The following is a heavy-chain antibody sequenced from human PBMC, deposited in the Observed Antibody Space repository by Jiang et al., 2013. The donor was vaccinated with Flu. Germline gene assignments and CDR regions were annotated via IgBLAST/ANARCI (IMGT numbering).Heavy chain of an antibody. V-gene: IGHV2-70*12. CDR2: IDWDDDK. D-gene: IGHD3-10*01. CDR3: AHTGRWFGPNHLGYYYGMDV. CDR1: GFSLSTSGMC. J-gene: IGHJ6*04. Sequence: PTQTLTLTCTFSGFSLSTSGMCVSWIRQPPGKALEWLALIDWDDDKYYSTSLKTRLTISKDTSKNQVVLTMTNMDPVDTATYYCAHTGRWFGPNHLGYYYGMDVWGKGTTVTVSS.